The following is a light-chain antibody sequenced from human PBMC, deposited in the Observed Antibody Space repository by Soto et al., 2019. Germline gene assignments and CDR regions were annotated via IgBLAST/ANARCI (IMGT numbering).Light chain of an antibody. V-gene: IGKV1-5*01. CDR2: DAS. Sequence: DIQMTQSPSTLSASVGDRVTITCRASQSIRRWLAWYQQKPGKAPKFLIYDASTLETGVPSRFSGSGSGTEFPLTNYRLQTDDFATYYCQEFNNFCTIGQATKVDIK. CDR1: QSIRRW. CDR3: QEFNNFCT. J-gene: IGKJ1*01.